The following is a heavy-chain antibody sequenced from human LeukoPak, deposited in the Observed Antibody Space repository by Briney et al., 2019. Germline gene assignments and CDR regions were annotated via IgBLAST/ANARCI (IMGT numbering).Heavy chain of an antibody. CDR1: GDTVSNKNAA. J-gene: IGHJ3*02. CDR2: TYYRSKWYN. D-gene: IGHD5-12*01. V-gene: IGHV6-1*01. CDR3: ARGASRAFDI. Sequence: SQILSLTCAISGDTVSNKNAAWNWIRQSPSRGLEWLGRTYYRSKWYNDYAVSVKGRIDINPDTSKNQFSLQLNSVTPEDTAVYYCARGASRAFDIWGHGTMVTVSS.